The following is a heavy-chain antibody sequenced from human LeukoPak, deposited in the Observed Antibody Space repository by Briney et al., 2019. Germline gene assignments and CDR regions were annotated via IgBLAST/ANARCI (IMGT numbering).Heavy chain of an antibody. J-gene: IGHJ4*02. CDR1: GGSISSGGYS. CDR2: IYYSGST. V-gene: IGHV4-30-4*07. Sequence: PSETLSLTCAVSGGSISSGGYSWSWIRQPPGKGLEWIGYIYYSGSTYYNPSLKSRITISVDTSKSQFSLKLSSVTAAYTAVYYCARDSDYFDYWGQGALVTVSS. CDR3: ARDSDYFDY.